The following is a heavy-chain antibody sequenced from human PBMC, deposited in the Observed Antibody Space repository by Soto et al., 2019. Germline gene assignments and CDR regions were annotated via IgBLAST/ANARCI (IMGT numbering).Heavy chain of an antibody. Sequence: PSETLSLTCTVSGGSISSYYWSWIRQPPGKGLEWIGYIYYSGSTNYNPSLKSRVTISVDTSKNQFSLKLSSVTAADTAVYYCARDAYYDSSGYFRGWFDPWGQGTLVTVSS. D-gene: IGHD3-22*01. CDR3: ARDAYYDSSGYFRGWFDP. J-gene: IGHJ5*02. CDR2: IYYSGST. CDR1: GGSISSYY. V-gene: IGHV4-59*01.